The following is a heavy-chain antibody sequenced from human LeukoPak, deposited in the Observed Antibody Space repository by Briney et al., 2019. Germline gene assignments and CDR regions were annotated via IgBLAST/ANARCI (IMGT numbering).Heavy chain of an antibody. V-gene: IGHV3-48*04. J-gene: IGHJ4*02. CDR3: ARGTFSPQGSYYGH. CDR2: ISSSSSTI. D-gene: IGHD3-10*01. CDR1: GFTFSGYS. Sequence: GGSLRLSCAASGFTFSGYSMNWVRQAPGKGLEWVSYISSSSSTIYYADSVKGRFTISRDNAKNSLSLQMNSLRVEDTALYYCARGTFSPQGSYYGHWGQGTRVTVSS.